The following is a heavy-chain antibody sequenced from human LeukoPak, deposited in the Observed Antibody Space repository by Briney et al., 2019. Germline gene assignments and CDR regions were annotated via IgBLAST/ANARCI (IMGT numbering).Heavy chain of an antibody. J-gene: IGHJ4*02. D-gene: IGHD5-18*01. CDR3: ARDAGYSYGSTGEVLFDY. V-gene: IGHV1-18*01. CDR2: ISAYNGNR. CDR1: GYTFTSYG. Sequence: ASVKVSCKASGYTFTSYGSSWVRQAPGQGLEGMGWISAYNGNRNYAQKLQGRVTMPTDTSTSTAYMELRSLRSDDTAVYYCARDAGYSYGSTGEVLFDYWGQGTLVTVSS.